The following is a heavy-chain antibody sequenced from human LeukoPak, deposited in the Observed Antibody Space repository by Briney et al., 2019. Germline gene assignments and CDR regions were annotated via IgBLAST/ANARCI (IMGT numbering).Heavy chain of an antibody. CDR3: ARHGGGSGWPGYIDL. V-gene: IGHV3-21*01. CDR1: GFTFSSYR. Sequence: GGSLRLSCGASGFTFSSYRMNWVRQAPGKGLEWVSSISSSSSYIYYADSVKGRFTISRDNAKNSLYLQMNSLRAEDTAVYYCARHGGGSGWPGYIDLWGRGTLVTVSS. CDR2: ISSSSSYI. D-gene: IGHD6-19*01. J-gene: IGHJ2*01.